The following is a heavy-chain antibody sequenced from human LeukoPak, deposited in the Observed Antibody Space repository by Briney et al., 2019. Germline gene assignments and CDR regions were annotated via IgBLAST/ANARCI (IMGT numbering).Heavy chain of an antibody. CDR2: ISAYNGNT. V-gene: IGHV1-18*01. CDR1: GYTFTSYG. Sequence: ASVKVSCKASGYTFTSYGISWVRQAPGQGLEWMGWISAYNGNTNYAQKLQGRVTMTTDTSTSTAYMELRSLRSDDTAVYYCARDRATMFRGVIQTPPGTWGDYWGQGTLVTVSS. CDR3: ARDRATMFRGVIQTPPGTWGDY. D-gene: IGHD3-10*01. J-gene: IGHJ4*02.